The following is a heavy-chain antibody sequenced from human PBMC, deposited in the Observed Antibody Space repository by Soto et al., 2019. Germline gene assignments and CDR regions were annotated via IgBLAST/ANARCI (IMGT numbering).Heavy chain of an antibody. V-gene: IGHV3-30-3*01. J-gene: IGHJ4*02. Sequence: QVQLVESGGGVVQPGRSLRLSCAASGFTFSSYAMHWVRQAPGKWLEWVPVISYDGSKKYYADSVKGRFTIYRDNSKKTLYLQMNSLKAEDTAVYYCARDGQVTYYYDSSGYYLDYWGQGTLVTVSS. CDR3: ARDGQVTYYYDSSGYYLDY. CDR2: ISYDGSKK. D-gene: IGHD3-22*01. CDR1: GFTFSSYA.